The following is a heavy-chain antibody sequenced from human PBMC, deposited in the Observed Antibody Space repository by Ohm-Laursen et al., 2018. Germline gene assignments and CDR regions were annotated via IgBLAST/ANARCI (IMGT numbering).Heavy chain of an antibody. CDR3: ARQISIAARTYYYYGMDV. V-gene: IGHV4-59*01. CDR1: GGSISTYY. CDR2: VYYSGST. Sequence: SETLSLTCTVSGGSISTYYWTWIRQSPGKGLEWIGYVYYSGSTNYNPSLKSRVIISVDMSKNQFSLNLISVTAADTAVYYCARQISIAARTYYYYGMDVWGQGTTVTVSS. D-gene: IGHD6-6*01. J-gene: IGHJ6*02.